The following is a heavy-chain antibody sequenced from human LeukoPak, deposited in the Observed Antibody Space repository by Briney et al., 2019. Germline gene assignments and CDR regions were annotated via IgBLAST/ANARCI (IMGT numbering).Heavy chain of an antibody. CDR1: GFTFSSYG. Sequence: GGSLRLSCAASGFTFSSYGMHWVRQAPGKGLEWVAVIWYDGSNKHYADSVKGRFTISRDNSKNTLYLQMNSLRAEDTAVYYCARDSYGMDVWGQGTTVTVSS. CDR2: IWYDGSNK. CDR3: ARDSYGMDV. J-gene: IGHJ6*02. V-gene: IGHV3-33*01.